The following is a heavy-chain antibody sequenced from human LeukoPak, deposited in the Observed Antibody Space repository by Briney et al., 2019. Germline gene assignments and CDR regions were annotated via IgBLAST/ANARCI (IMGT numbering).Heavy chain of an antibody. Sequence: GASVKVSCKASGYTFTSYGISWVRQAPGQGLEWMGWISAYNGNTNYAQKLQGRVTMTTDTSTSTAYMELRSLRSDDTAVYYCARDLVDDSSGYYPDDAFDIWGQGTMVTVSS. CDR2: ISAYNGNT. J-gene: IGHJ3*02. D-gene: IGHD3-22*01. V-gene: IGHV1-18*01. CDR3: ARDLVDDSSGYYPDDAFDI. CDR1: GYTFTSYG.